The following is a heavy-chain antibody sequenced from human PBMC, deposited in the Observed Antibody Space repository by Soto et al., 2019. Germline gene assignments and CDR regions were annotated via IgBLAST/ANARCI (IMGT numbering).Heavy chain of an antibody. Sequence: PSETLSLTCTVSGGSISSGGYYWSWLRQHPGKGLEWIGYIYYSGSTYYNPSLKSRVTISVDTSKNQFYLKLSSVTAADTAVYYCARDLRGYYDGSGYYLGYYYGMDVWGQGTTVTVSS. V-gene: IGHV4-31*03. CDR1: GGSISSGGYY. D-gene: IGHD3-22*01. J-gene: IGHJ6*02. CDR3: ARDLRGYYDGSGYYLGYYYGMDV. CDR2: IYYSGST.